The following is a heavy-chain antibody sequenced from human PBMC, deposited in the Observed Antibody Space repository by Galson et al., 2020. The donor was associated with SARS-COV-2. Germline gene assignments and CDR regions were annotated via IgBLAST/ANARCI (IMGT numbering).Heavy chain of an antibody. D-gene: IGHD3-3*01. V-gene: IGHV4-31*03. CDR1: GGSISSGGYY. CDR2: IYYSGST. J-gene: IGHJ4*02. Sequence: ETSETLSLTCTVSGGSISSGGYYWSWIRQHPGKGLEWIGYIYYSGSTYYNPSLKSRVTISVDTSKNQFSLKLSSVTAADTAVYYCSKRPIGVTIFGVAPYYFDDWGQGNLVTVSS. CDR3: SKRPIGVTIFGVAPYYFDD.